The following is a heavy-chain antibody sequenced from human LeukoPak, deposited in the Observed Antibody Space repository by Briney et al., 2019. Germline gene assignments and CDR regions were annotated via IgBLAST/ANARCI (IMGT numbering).Heavy chain of an antibody. D-gene: IGHD2-15*01. CDR2: ISDSGGST. J-gene: IGHJ4*02. CDR1: GFTFSSYG. CDR3: AKDGYCSGGSCYLWYFDY. V-gene: IGHV3-23*01. Sequence: AGGSLRLSCAASGFTFSSYGMHWVRQAPGKGLEWVSSISDSGGSTYYADSVKGRFTISRDNSKNTLYLQMNSLRAEDTAVYYCAKDGYCSGGSCYLWYFDYWGQGTLVTVSS.